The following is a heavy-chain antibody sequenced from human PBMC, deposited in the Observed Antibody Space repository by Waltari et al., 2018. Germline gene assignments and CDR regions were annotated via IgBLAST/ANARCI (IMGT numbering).Heavy chain of an antibody. CDR3: ARDPSITGTLDY. J-gene: IGHJ4*02. V-gene: IGHV1-46*01. D-gene: IGHD1-20*01. CDR2: INPSGGST. Sequence: QVQLVQSGAEVKKPGASVKVSCKASGYTFTSYYMHWVRQAPGQGLEWMGIINPSGGSTSYAQKFKGRVTITADKSTSTAYMELSSLRSEDTAVYYCARDPSITGTLDYWGQGTLVTVSS. CDR1: GYTFTSYY.